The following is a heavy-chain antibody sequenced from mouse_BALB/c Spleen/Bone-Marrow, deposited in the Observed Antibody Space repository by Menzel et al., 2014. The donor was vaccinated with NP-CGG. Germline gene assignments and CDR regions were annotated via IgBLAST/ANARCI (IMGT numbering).Heavy chain of an antibody. V-gene: IGHV14-3*02. CDR1: GFNIKDTY. CDR2: IDPANGNT. Sequence: VQLKQSGAELVKPGASVKLSCTASGFNIKDTYMHWVKQRPEQGLEWIGRIDPANGNTKYDPKFQGKATITADTSSSTAYMQLSSLTSEDTAVYYCAMITTGAWFAYWGQGTLVTVSA. D-gene: IGHD2-4*01. CDR3: AMITTGAWFAY. J-gene: IGHJ3*01.